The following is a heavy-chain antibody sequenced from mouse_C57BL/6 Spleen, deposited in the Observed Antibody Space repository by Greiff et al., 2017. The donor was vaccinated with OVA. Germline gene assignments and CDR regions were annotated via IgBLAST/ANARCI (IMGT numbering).Heavy chain of an antibody. Sequence: QVQLQQSGAELVKPGASVKISCKASGYAFSSYWMNWVKQRPGKGLEWIGQLYPGDGDTNYNGKLKGKATLTAGKSASTAYMPLSSLTSDDSAVYFCARDGSSFYWYFDVWGTGTTVTVSS. CDR1: GYAFSSYW. V-gene: IGHV1-80*01. J-gene: IGHJ1*03. D-gene: IGHD1-1*01. CDR2: LYPGDGDT. CDR3: ARDGSSFYWYFDV.